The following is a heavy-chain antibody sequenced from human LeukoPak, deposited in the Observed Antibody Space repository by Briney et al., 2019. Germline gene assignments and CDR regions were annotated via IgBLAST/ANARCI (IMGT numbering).Heavy chain of an antibody. Sequence: ASVTVSCKASGYTFTGYFMHWVRQAPGQGLEWMGWISAYNGNTNYAQKLQGRVTMTTDTSTSTAYMELRSLRSDDTAVYYCARVYGSGSYPFDYWGQGTLVTVSS. J-gene: IGHJ4*02. CDR1: GYTFTGYF. V-gene: IGHV1-18*04. CDR3: ARVYGSGSYPFDY. CDR2: ISAYNGNT. D-gene: IGHD3-10*01.